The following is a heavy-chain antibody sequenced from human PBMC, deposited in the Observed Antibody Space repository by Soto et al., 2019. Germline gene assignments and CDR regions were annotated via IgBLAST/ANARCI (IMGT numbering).Heavy chain of an antibody. V-gene: IGHV1-69*01. CDR1: GGTFSSYA. Sequence: QVQLAQSGAEVKKPGSSVKVSCKASGGTFSSYAISWVRQAPGQGLEWMGGIIPIFGTANYAQKFQGRVTITADESTSTAYMELSSLRSEDTAVYYCVGGGNDYVWGSRHYYYGMDVWGQGTTVTVSS. D-gene: IGHD3-16*01. CDR3: VGGGNDYVWGSRHYYYGMDV. J-gene: IGHJ6*02. CDR2: IIPIFGTA.